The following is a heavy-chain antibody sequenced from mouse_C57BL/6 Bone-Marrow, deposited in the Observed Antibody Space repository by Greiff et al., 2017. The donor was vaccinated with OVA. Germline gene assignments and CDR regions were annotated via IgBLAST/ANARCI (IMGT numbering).Heavy chain of an antibody. D-gene: IGHD2-5*01. Sequence: QVQLQQSGPGLVQPSQSLSITCTVSGFSLTSYGVHWVRQSPGKGLEWLGVIWSGGSTDYNAAFISRLSISKDNSKSQVFFKMNSLQADDTAIYYCASYSNWYFDVWGTGTTVTVSS. CDR1: GFSLTSYG. CDR2: IWSGGST. V-gene: IGHV2-2*01. CDR3: ASYSNWYFDV. J-gene: IGHJ1*03.